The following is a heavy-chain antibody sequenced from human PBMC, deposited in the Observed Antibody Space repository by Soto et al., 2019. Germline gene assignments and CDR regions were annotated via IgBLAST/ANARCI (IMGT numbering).Heavy chain of an antibody. D-gene: IGHD3-9*01. CDR2: IYYRGNT. V-gene: IGHV4-39*01. Sequence: QLQESGPGLVKLSETLSLTCSVYGDSINSDKYYWGWIRQPPGKGLEWIGSIYYRGNTYYNPSLETRVTISLDKSKSQFSLRLNSVTAADSAVYFCARLEGLATISYYFDFWGQGAQGTVSS. CDR1: GDSINSDKYY. J-gene: IGHJ4*02. CDR3: ARLEGLATISYYFDF.